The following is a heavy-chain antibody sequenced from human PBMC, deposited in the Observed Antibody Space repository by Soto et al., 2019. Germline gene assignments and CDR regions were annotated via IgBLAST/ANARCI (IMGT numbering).Heavy chain of an antibody. J-gene: IGHJ6*02. CDR3: AYLPGSGGSCVWFSYSGMDV. CDR2: IYWDDDK. V-gene: IGHV2-5*02. D-gene: IGHD2-15*01. Sequence: QITLKESGPTLVKPTQTLTLTCTFSGFSLSTSGVGVAWIRQPPGKALEWLALIYWDDDKRYRPSLETRLTTTKDTSKHQVVGTMTHVDSVDTATYYCAYLPGSGGSCVWFSYSGMDVWGQGTTVIVSS. CDR1: GFSLSTSGVG.